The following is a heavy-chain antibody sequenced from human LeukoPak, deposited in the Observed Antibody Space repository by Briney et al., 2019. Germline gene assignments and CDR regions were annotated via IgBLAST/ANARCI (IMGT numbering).Heavy chain of an antibody. V-gene: IGHV4-59*01. D-gene: IGHD2-15*01. J-gene: IGHJ4*02. CDR3: ARRYCSGGSCYSALDY. CDR1: GGSISSYF. Sequence: SETLSLTCTVSGGSISSYFWSWIRQPPGKGLEWIGYIYYSGSTNYNPSLKSRVTISVDTSKNQFSLKLSSVTAADTAVYYCARRYCSGGSCYSALDYWGQGALVTVSS. CDR2: IYYSGST.